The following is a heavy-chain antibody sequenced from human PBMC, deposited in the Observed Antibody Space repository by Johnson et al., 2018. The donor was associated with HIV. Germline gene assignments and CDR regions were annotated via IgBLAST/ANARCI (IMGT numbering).Heavy chain of an antibody. V-gene: IGHV3-30*04. CDR1: GFTFRSYA. J-gene: IGHJ3*02. CDR2: ITYDGRNK. Sequence: QVLLVESGGGVMQPGKSLRLSCEASGFTFRSYAMHWVRQAPGKGLEWVAVITYDGRNKYYTDSVKGRFTISRDNAKNSLYLQMNSLRAEDTAVYYCARDRRGHLSWSSDAFDIWGQGTMVTVSS. D-gene: IGHD6-13*01. CDR3: ARDRRGHLSWSSDAFDI.